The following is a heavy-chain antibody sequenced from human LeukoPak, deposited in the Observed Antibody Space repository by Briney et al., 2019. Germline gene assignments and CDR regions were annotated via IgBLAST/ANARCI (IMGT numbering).Heavy chain of an antibody. V-gene: IGHV4-39*01. CDR1: GGSITNTSYF. D-gene: IGHD5/OR15-5a*01. CDR3: PGSVFGVFDY. J-gene: IGHJ4*02. CDR2: IFYSGTT. Sequence: SETLSLTCTVSGGSITNTSYFWGWIRQPPGKGLEWIGSIFYSGTTYYNPSLKSRVTISVDTSKNQFSLTLSSVTAADTAVYSGPGSVFGVFDYWGQGTLVTVSS.